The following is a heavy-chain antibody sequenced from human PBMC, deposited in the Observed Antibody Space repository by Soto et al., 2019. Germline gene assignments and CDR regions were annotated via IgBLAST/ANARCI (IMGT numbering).Heavy chain of an antibody. CDR2: ISWDGGST. CDR3: AKDMWTDYGKPYYYYGVDV. Sequence: EVQLVESGGVVVQPGGSLRLSCAASGFTFDDYTMHWVRQAPGKGLEWVSLISWDGGSTYYADSVKGRFTISRDNSKNSLYLQMNSLRTEDTALYYCAKDMWTDYGKPYYYYGVDVWGQGTTVTVSS. D-gene: IGHD4-17*01. V-gene: IGHV3-43*01. J-gene: IGHJ6*02. CDR1: GFTFDDYT.